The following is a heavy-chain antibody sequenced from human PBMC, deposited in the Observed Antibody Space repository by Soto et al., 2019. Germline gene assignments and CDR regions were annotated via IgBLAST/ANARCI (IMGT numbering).Heavy chain of an antibody. CDR3: ARLEGLATISYYFDF. J-gene: IGHJ4*02. CDR1: GDSIDSDKYY. CDR2: IYYRGNT. V-gene: IGHV4-39*01. D-gene: IGHD3-9*01. Sequence: SETLSLTCSVAGDSIDSDKYYWGWIRQPPGKGLEWIGSIYYRGNTYYNPSLQTRVTISLDKSKSQFSLRLNSVTAADSAVYFCARLEGLATISYYFDFWGQGAQVTVSS.